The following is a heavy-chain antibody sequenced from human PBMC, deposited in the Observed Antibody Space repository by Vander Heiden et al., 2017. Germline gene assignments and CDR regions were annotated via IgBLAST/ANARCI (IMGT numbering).Heavy chain of an antibody. D-gene: IGHD2-2*01. CDR1: GFPFVSTR. CDR3: EGSHRYGSGTSCSHDAIDI. Sequence: EVRRVGSGGGLVSPGRLLRPSCAASGFPFVSTRSNWARQGRGKGLEWVAYISSSSSTIYDADSGKGRFTISRDNAKNSLYLQMNSLRDEDTAVYDCEGSHRYGSGTSCSHDAIDIWGQGTMVTVSS. V-gene: IGHV3-48*02. CDR2: ISSSSSTI. J-gene: IGHJ3*02.